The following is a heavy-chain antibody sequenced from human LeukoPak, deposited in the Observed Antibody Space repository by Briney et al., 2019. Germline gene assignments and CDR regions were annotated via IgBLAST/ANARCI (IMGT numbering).Heavy chain of an antibody. CDR3: ARGTTVTTGDY. Sequence: SETLSLTCAVYGGSFSGYYWSWIRQPPGKGLEWIWEINHSGSTNYNPSLKSRVTISVDTSKNQFSLKLSSVTAADTAVYYCARGTTVTTGDYWGQGTLVTVSS. CDR2: INHSGST. J-gene: IGHJ4*02. D-gene: IGHD4-17*01. CDR1: GGSFSGYY. V-gene: IGHV4-34*01.